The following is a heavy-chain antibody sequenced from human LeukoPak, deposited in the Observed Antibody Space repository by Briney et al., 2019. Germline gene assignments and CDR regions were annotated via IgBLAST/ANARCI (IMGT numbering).Heavy chain of an antibody. D-gene: IGHD3-16*01. CDR2: ISAYNGNT. J-gene: IGHJ6*02. CDR1: GYTFTSYG. Sequence: ASVKVSCKASGYTFTSYGISWVRQAPGQGLEWMGWISAYNGNTNYAQKLQGRVTMTTDTSTSTAYMELRSLRPDDTAVYYCARDLPRFETYYYYYGMDVWGQGTTVTVSS. V-gene: IGHV1-18*01. CDR3: ARDLPRFETYYYYYGMDV.